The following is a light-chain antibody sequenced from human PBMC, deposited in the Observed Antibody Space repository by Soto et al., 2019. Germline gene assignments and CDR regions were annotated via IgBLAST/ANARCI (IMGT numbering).Light chain of an antibody. V-gene: IGKV1-5*03. J-gene: IGKJ4*01. Sequence: DIQMTQSPSTLSASVGDSVTITCRGSQSISTWVAWYQQKPGKAPKLLVYKASSLESGVPSRFSGSGSGTEFTLTISSLQPDDFATYYCQHYDTYPLTFGGGTKVEIK. CDR2: KAS. CDR1: QSISTW. CDR3: QHYDTYPLT.